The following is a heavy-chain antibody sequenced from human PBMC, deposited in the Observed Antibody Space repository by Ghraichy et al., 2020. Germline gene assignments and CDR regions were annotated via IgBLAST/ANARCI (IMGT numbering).Heavy chain of an antibody. J-gene: IGHJ4*02. CDR1: GGSISSYY. CDR2: IYYSGST. Sequence: SETLSLTCTVSGGSISSYYWSWIRQPPGKGLEWIGYIYYSGSTNYNPSLKSRVTISVDTSKNQFFLKLSSVTAADTAVYYCARVRSGSYALYCFDYWGQGTLVTVSS. CDR3: ARVRSGSYALYCFDY. D-gene: IGHD1-26*01. V-gene: IGHV4-59*01.